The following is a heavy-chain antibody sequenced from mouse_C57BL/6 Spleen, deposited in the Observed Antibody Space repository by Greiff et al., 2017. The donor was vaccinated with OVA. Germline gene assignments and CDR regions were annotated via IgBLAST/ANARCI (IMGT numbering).Heavy chain of an antibody. D-gene: IGHD2-4*01. CDR3: ARDYDYDDYYAMDY. J-gene: IGHJ4*01. Sequence: VQLQQPGAELVKPGASVKLSCKASGYTFTSSWMHWVKQRPGRGLEWIGRIDPNSGGTKYNEKFKSKATLTVDKPSSTAYLQLSSLTSEDSAVYYCARDYDYDDYYAMDYWGQGTSVTVSS. CDR1: GYTFTSSW. V-gene: IGHV1-72*01. CDR2: IDPNSGGT.